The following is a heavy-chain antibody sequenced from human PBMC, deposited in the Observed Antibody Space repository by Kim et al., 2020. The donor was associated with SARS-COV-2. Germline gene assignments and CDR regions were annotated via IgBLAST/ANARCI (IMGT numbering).Heavy chain of an antibody. D-gene: IGHD6-19*01. CDR3: ARKAYSSGWSRFDP. J-gene: IGHJ5*02. Sequence: NPSLKSLVTISVDPSKPPFSLKLSSVTAADTAVYYCARKAYSSGWSRFDPWGQGTLVTVSS. V-gene: IGHV4-39*01.